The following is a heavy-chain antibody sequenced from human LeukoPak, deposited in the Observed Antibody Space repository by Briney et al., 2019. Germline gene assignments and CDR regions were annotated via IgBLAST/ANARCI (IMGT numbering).Heavy chain of an antibody. Sequence: PSETLSLNCTVSGGSISSSSYYWGWIRQPPGKGLEWIGSIYYSGSTYYNPSLKSRVTISVDTSKNQFSLKLSSVTAADTAVYYCARRYGSGSRRFDYWGQGTLVTVSS. CDR3: ARRYGSGSRRFDY. J-gene: IGHJ4*02. CDR1: GGSISSSSYY. V-gene: IGHV4-39*01. D-gene: IGHD3-10*01. CDR2: IYYSGST.